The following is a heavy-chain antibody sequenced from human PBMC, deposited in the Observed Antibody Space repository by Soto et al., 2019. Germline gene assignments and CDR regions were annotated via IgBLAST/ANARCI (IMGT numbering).Heavy chain of an antibody. D-gene: IGHD3-22*01. CDR3: AINYYDSSGYLY. CDR2: IDPSGNGT. V-gene: IGHV1-46*01. CDR1: GHTLINYY. Sequence: QVQLVQSGAEVKKPGASVKVSCKTSGHTLINYYMHWVRQAPGQGLDWLGKIDPSGNGTSYAERFQGRITLTSDTSTKTVYVELSSLRSEDXAIYXCAINYYDSSGYLYWGQGTLVTVSS. J-gene: IGHJ4*02.